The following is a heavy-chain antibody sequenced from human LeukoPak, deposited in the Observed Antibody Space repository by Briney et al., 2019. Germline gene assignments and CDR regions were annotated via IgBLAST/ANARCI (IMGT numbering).Heavy chain of an antibody. D-gene: IGHD6-19*01. Sequence: ESSVNVSCTPSGGSFIKDSISGVRQAPGQGREWVGWINPNSGGTNYAQKFQGRVTMTRDTSIRTVSMEVSRVRSDDTGVYFCARDPVGIVVAGSEWFDPWGQGTLVSVRS. CDR3: ARDPVGIVVAGSEWFDP. J-gene: IGHJ5*02. CDR1: GGSFIKDS. V-gene: IGHV1-2*02. CDR2: INPNSGGT.